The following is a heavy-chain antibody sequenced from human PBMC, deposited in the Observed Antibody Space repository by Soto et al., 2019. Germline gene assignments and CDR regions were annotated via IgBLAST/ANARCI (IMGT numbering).Heavy chain of an antibody. Sequence: SETLSLTCTVSGGSISSSSSYWGWIRQPPGKGLEWVGSIYYLGNTYYNPSLGSRVTISVDTSKDQFSLRLRSVTAADTAVFYCARAVGDPLYYLDYWGQGTLVTVSS. V-gene: IGHV4-39*01. J-gene: IGHJ4*02. D-gene: IGHD6-19*01. CDR2: IYYLGNT. CDR1: GGSISSSSSY. CDR3: ARAVGDPLYYLDY.